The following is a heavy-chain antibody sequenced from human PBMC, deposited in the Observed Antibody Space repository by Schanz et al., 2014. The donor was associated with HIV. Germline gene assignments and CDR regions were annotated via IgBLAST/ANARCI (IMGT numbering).Heavy chain of an antibody. CDR3: AKSGNGRSLDF. CDR1: GFTFSSYG. D-gene: IGHD3-10*01. J-gene: IGHJ4*02. Sequence: QVQLVESGGGVVQPGRSLRLSCAASGFTFSSYGMHWVRQAPGKGLEWVTVISNDGSNKYYTDSVKGRFTISRDNAKNSLYLQMNSLRAEDTAVFYCAKSGNGRSLDFWGQGTLLTVSS. CDR2: ISNDGSNK. V-gene: IGHV3-30*18.